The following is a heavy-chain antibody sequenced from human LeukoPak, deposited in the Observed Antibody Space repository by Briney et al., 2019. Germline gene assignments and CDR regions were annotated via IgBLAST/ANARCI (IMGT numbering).Heavy chain of an antibody. Sequence: PGRSLRLPCAASGFTFSSHGMHWVRQAPGKGLEWVAVTSYDGSTKYYADSAKGRFNISRDNSKNTLYLQMNSLRVDDTAVYYCAKDATLFGDQYFDYWGQGTLVIVSS. J-gene: IGHJ4*02. V-gene: IGHV3-30*18. CDR2: TSYDGSTK. CDR3: AKDATLFGDQYFDY. CDR1: GFTFSSHG. D-gene: IGHD3-10*01.